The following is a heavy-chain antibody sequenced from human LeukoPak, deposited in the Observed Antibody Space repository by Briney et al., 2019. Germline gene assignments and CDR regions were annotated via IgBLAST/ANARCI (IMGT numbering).Heavy chain of an antibody. D-gene: IGHD2-2*01. CDR3: ARGVVVPAAKNFFDY. V-gene: IGHV4-39*01. Sequence: PSETLSLTCTVSGGSISSSSYYWGWIRQPPGKGLEWIGSIYYSGSTYYIPSLKSRVTISVDTSKNQFSLKLSSVTAADTAVYYCARGVVVPAAKNFFDYWGQGTLVTVSS. CDR2: IYYSGST. CDR1: GGSISSSSYY. J-gene: IGHJ4*02.